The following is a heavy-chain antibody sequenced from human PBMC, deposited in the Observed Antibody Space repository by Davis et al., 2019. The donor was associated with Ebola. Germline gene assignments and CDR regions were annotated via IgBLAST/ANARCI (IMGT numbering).Heavy chain of an antibody. CDR2: FDPEDGET. Sequence: ASVKVSCKVSGYTLTELSMHWVRQAPGKGLEWMGGFDPEDGETIYAQKFQGRVTMTEDTSTDTAYMELSSLRSEDTAVYYCANGDRYSSGWYWFDPWGQGTLVTVSS. J-gene: IGHJ5*02. CDR1: GYTLTELS. CDR3: ANGDRYSSGWYWFDP. V-gene: IGHV1-24*01. D-gene: IGHD6-19*01.